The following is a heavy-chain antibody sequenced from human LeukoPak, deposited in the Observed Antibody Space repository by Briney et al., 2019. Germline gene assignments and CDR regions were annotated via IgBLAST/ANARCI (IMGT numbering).Heavy chain of an antibody. J-gene: IGHJ3*02. V-gene: IGHV3-23*01. CDR3: ARDPNGDYIGAFEI. CDR1: EFTFSNYG. D-gene: IGHD4-17*01. Sequence: GGSLRLSCAASEFTFSNYGMTWVRQAPGKGLEWVGSIIGSGGSTYYADSVQGRFTITRDNSKNTLYLQMNSLRAEDTAVYYCARDPNGDYIGAFEIWGQGTMVTVSS. CDR2: IIGSGGST.